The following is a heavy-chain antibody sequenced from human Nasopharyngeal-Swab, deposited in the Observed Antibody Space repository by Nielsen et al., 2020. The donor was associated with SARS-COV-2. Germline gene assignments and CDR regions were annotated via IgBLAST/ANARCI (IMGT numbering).Heavy chain of an antibody. J-gene: IGHJ6*02. Sequence: GESLKISCAASGFTFNNYNFNWVRQAPGKGLEWVSSISSSSSYIYYADSVKGRFTISRDNAKNSLYLQMNSLRAGDTAVYYCARDGLDYDFWSAYFVDVWGQGTTVTVSS. CDR2: ISSSSSYI. V-gene: IGHV3-21*01. CDR3: ARDGLDYDFWSAYFVDV. D-gene: IGHD3-3*01. CDR1: GFTFNNYN.